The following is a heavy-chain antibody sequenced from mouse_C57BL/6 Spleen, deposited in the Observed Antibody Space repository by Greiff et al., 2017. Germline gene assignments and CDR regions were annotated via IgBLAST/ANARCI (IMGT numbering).Heavy chain of an antibody. Sequence: EVKLVESGGGLVKPGGSLTLSCAASGFTFSDYGMHWVRQAPEKGLEWVAYISRGSSTIYYADTVKGRFTISRDNAKNTLFLQMTSRRSEDTAMYYSSCEGYYSNPYYAMDDWGQGTSVTVSS. CDR3: SCEGYYSNPYYAMDD. V-gene: IGHV5-17*01. J-gene: IGHJ4*01. CDR1: GFTFSDYG. CDR2: ISRGSSTI. D-gene: IGHD2-5*01.